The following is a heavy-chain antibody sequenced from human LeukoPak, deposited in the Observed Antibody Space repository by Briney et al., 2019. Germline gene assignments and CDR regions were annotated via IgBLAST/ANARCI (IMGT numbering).Heavy chain of an antibody. J-gene: IGHJ5*02. Sequence: PGRSLRLSCAASGFTFSDYGMHWVRQAPGKGLEWVTVISNHGRVQYYADSVKGRFTISRDNSKNTLSLQMNSLREEDTAVYYCAKELKYYYGSGDNWFDPWGQGTLVTVSS. CDR3: AKELKYYYGSGDNWFDP. CDR2: ISNHGRVQ. CDR1: GFTFSDYG. D-gene: IGHD3-10*01. V-gene: IGHV3-30*18.